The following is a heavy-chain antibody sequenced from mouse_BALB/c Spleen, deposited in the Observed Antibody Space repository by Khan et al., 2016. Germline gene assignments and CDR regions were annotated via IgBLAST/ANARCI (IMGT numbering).Heavy chain of an antibody. Sequence: VQLKESGAELVKPGASVKLSCTASGFNIKDTYMHWVKQRPEQGLEWIGRIEPANDNTTYDPKFQGKATITAETSPTNVSLQLSSLSSEDTAVYYCASRSAYWGPGTLVTVSA. D-gene: IGHD3-1*01. V-gene: IGHV14-3*02. CDR3: ASRSAY. J-gene: IGHJ3*01. CDR2: IEPANDNT. CDR1: GFNIKDTY.